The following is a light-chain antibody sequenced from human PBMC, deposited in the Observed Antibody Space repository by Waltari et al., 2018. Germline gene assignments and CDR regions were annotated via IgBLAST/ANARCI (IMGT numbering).Light chain of an antibody. CDR1: QGISNY. V-gene: IGKV1-27*01. Sequence: DIQMTQSPSSLSASVGDRVTITSRASQGISNYLAWYQQKPGKVPKLLIYAASTLQSGVPSRFSGSGSGTDFTLTISSLQPEDVATYYCQKYNSAPTWTFGQGTKVEIK. CDR2: AAS. CDR3: QKYNSAPTWT. J-gene: IGKJ1*01.